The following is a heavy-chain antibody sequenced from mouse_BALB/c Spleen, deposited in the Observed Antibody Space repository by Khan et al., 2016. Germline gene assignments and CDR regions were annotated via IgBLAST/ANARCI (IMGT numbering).Heavy chain of an antibody. CDR1: GYTFTDYV. Sequence: QVQLQQSGPELVKPGASVKMSCKASGYTFTDYVISWVKQRTGQGLEWIGEIYPGSAGTYYNEKFKGKATLTADKSSNTAYMQLSSLTSEDSAGYFCARWSLSSFDVWGAGTTVTVSS. V-gene: IGHV1-77*01. CDR2: IYPGSAGT. CDR3: ARWSLSSFDV. J-gene: IGHJ1*01. D-gene: IGHD1-1*01.